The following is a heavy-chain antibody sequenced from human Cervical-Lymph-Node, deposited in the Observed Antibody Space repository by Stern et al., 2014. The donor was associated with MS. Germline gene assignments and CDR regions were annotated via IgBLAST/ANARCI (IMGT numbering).Heavy chain of an antibody. D-gene: IGHD1-1*01. CDR2: ITNVGST. CDR1: GFTVSRDY. V-gene: IGHV3-53*01. Sequence: VQLVQSGGGVIQPGGSLRLSCTASGFTVSRDYMTWVRQAPGKGLEWVSLITNVGSTFYPDSVKGRLPISRYDSKTTVYLHMTSLRAEDTAMYYCARDTSSPERSDWWGQGTLVTVSS. CDR3: ARDTSSPERSDW. J-gene: IGHJ4*02.